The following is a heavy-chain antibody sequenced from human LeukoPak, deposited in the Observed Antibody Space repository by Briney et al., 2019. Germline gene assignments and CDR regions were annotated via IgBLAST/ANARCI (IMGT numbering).Heavy chain of an antibody. J-gene: IGHJ4*02. Sequence: ASVKVSCKVSGYTLTELSMHWVRQAPGKGLEWMGRFDPEDGETIYAQKFQGRVTMTRDTSISTAYMELSRLRSDDTAVYYCARDFEVPAATNDYWGQGTLVTVSS. CDR1: GYTLTELS. D-gene: IGHD2-2*01. CDR3: ARDFEVPAATNDY. V-gene: IGHV1-24*01. CDR2: FDPEDGET.